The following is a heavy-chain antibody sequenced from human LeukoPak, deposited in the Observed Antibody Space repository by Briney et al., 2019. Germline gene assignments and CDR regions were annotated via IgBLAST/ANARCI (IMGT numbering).Heavy chain of an antibody. D-gene: IGHD4-17*01. CDR3: ARDQDGDYETPPYYYYGMDV. Sequence: GASVKVSCKASGYTFTGYYMHWVRQAPGQGLEWMGWINPNSGGTNYAQKFQGRVTMTRDTSISTAYMERSRLRSDDTAVYYCARDQDGDYETPPYYYYGMDVWGQGTTVTVSS. J-gene: IGHJ6*02. V-gene: IGHV1-2*02. CDR1: GYTFTGYY. CDR2: INPNSGGT.